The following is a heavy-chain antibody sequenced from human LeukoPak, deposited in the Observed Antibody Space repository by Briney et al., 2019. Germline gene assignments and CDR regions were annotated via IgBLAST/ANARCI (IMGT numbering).Heavy chain of an antibody. D-gene: IGHD3-10*01. Sequence: PSETLSLTCIVSGDSVSNGNYYWSWLRQPPGKALEWIGYIYYTGSTYYNPSLEGRVTISVDTSRNHFSVKLNSVTAADMAVYYCARSQNYYGSGDYWSQGTLVTVSS. CDR3: ARSQNYYGSGDY. V-gene: IGHV4-61*03. CDR1: GDSVSNGNYY. CDR2: IYYTGST. J-gene: IGHJ4*02.